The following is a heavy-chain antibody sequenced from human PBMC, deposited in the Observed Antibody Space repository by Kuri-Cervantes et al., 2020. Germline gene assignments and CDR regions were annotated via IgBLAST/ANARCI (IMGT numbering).Heavy chain of an antibody. V-gene: IGHV3-30*01. J-gene: IGHJ3*02. Sequence: GESLKISCAASGFTFSKAWMSWVRQAPGKGLEWLAVISYDGSNKYYADSVKGRFTISRDSSKNTLYLQMNSLRAEDTAVYYCARRASSSDAFDIWGQGTMVTVSS. CDR1: GFTFSKAW. D-gene: IGHD6-6*01. CDR3: ARRASSSDAFDI. CDR2: ISYDGSNK.